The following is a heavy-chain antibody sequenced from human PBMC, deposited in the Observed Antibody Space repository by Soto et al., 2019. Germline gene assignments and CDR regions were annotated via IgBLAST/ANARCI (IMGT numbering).Heavy chain of an antibody. CDR1: GYNFNGYY. V-gene: IGHV1-2*02. J-gene: IGHJ4*02. CDR3: AKVISTIGSKQWLAQTKHQALDY. Sequence: QVNLVQSGAEVKKPGASVKVSCKASGYNFNGYYIHWVRQAPGQGLEWMGWMNPNTGGANYAQKVQGKGIITTDTSISTAYLELGRLTFGGKAVYYCAKVISTIGSKQWLAQTKHQALDYWGQGTLVTVSS. CDR2: MNPNTGGA. D-gene: IGHD6-19*01.